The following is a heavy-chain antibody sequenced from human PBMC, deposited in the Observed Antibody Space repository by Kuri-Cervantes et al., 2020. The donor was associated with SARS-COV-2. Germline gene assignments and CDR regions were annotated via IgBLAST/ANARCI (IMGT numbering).Heavy chain of an antibody. CDR3: ARDPRLVWGLRLIGYFDY. V-gene: IGHV1-18*04. CDR2: ISAYNGNT. Sequence: ASVKVSCKASGYTFTSYGISWVRQAPGQGLEWMGWISAYNGNTNYAQKLQGRVIMTTDTSTSTAYMELRSLRSDDTAVYYCARDPRLVWGLRLIGYFDYWGQGTLVTVSS. D-gene: IGHD5-12*01. CDR1: GYTFTSYG. J-gene: IGHJ4*02.